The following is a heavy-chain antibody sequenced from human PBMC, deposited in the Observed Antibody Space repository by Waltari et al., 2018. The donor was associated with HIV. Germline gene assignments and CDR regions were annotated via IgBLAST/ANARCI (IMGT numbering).Heavy chain of an antibody. J-gene: IGHJ4*02. CDR3: VRAPTCITTTGSLACHYFDY. CDR2: INHRGIT. D-gene: IGHD1-1*01. CDR1: GGSFSASY. V-gene: IGHV4-34*02. Sequence: QVQLQQWGARLLKPSETLSLTCAVYGGSFSASYWSWIRQSPGGGLEWLGEINHRGITQYNPSLKSRFIMSADTSKNQLSLNLTFVTAADTAIYYCVRAPTCITTTGSLACHYFDYWGLGKRVTVSS.